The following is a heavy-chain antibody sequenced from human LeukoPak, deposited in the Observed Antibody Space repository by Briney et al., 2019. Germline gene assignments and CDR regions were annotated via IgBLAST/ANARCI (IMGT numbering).Heavy chain of an antibody. CDR3: ARRLYGSGSSTRLYYFDY. CDR1: GYSLTSYW. V-gene: IGHV5-51*01. CDR2: IYPGDSDT. D-gene: IGHD3-10*01. Sequence: GESLKISCKGSGYSLTSYWIGWVRQMPGKGLEWMGIIYPGDSDTRYSPSFQGQVTISADKSISTAYLQWSSLKASDTAMYYCARRLYGSGSSTRLYYFDYWGQGTLVTVSS. J-gene: IGHJ4*02.